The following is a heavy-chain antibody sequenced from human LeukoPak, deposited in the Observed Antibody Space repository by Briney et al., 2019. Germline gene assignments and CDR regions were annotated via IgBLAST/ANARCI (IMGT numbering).Heavy chain of an antibody. CDR3: ARRLAARQDGFDY. V-gene: IGHV4-39*01. D-gene: IGHD6-6*01. CDR2: IYYSGST. J-gene: IGHJ4*02. Sequence: PSETLSLTCTVSGGSISSSSYYWGWIRQPPGKGLEWIGSIYYSGSTYYNPSLKSRVTISVDTSKNQFSLKLSSVTAADTAVYYCARRLAARQDGFDYWGQGTLVTVSS. CDR1: GGSISSSSYY.